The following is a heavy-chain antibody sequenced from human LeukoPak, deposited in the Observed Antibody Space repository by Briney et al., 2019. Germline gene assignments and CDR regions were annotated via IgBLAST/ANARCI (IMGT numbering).Heavy chain of an antibody. V-gene: IGHV3-30-3*01. D-gene: IGHD6-13*01. CDR3: ARDPTGIAARLDY. CDR1: GFTFSSYA. CDR2: ISYDGSNK. Sequence: PGRSLRLSCAASGFTFSSYAMHWVRQAPGKGLEWVAVISYDGSNKYYADSVKGRFTISRDNSKNTLYLQMNSLRAEDTAVYYCARDPTGIAARLDYWGQGTLVTVSS. J-gene: IGHJ4*02.